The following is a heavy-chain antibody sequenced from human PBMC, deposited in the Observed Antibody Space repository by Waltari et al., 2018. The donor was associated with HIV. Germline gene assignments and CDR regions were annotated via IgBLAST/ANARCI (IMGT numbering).Heavy chain of an antibody. D-gene: IGHD3-22*01. Sequence: QLQLQESGPGLVKPSETLSLTCTVSGGSISSSIYYWGWIRQPPGKGLEWIGSIYYSGSTYYNPSLKSRVTISVDTSKNQFSLKLSSVTAADTAVYYCARVPYYYDSSGYTVWGQGTLVTVSS. CDR3: ARVPYYYDSSGYTV. V-gene: IGHV4-39*07. J-gene: IGHJ4*02. CDR1: GGSISSSIYY. CDR2: IYYSGST.